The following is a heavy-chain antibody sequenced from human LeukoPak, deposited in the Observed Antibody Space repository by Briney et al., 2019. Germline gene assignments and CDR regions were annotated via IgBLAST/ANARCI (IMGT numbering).Heavy chain of an antibody. J-gene: IGHJ6*02. CDR3: ARDNWNYGSSMDV. V-gene: IGHV4-59*01. Sequence: SETLSLTCSVSGGSISSYYWSWIRQPPGKGLEWIGYIYHSGSTNYNPSLKSRVTISVDTSKNQFSLKLSSVTAADTAVYYCARDNWNYGSSMDVWGQGTTVTVSS. CDR1: GGSISSYY. CDR2: IYHSGST. D-gene: IGHD1-7*01.